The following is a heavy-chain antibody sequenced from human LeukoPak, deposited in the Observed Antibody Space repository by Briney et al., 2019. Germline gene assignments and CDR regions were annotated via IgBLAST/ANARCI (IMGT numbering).Heavy chain of an antibody. J-gene: IGHJ4*02. CDR2: VYCSGST. CDR1: GGSISSTNYY. CDR3: ARDNIVLVVDALDY. Sequence: SETLSLTCTVSGGSISSTNYYWGSIRQPPGKGLEWHGSVYCSGSTYYNPSLKSRVTISVDTSKNQFSLKLYCVTAADTAVCYCARDNIVLVVDALDYWGQGTPVTVSS. D-gene: IGHD2-8*01. V-gene: IGHV4-39*02.